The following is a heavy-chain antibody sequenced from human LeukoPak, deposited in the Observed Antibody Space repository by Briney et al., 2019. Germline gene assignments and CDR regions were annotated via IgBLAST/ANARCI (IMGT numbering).Heavy chain of an antibody. J-gene: IGHJ4*02. V-gene: IGHV3-30*02. CDR1: GFTFSNYG. D-gene: IGHD6-19*01. CDR2: IRYDGSNK. Sequence: GGSLRLSCTASGFTFSNYGMHWVRQSPGKGLEWVAFIRYDGSNKYFADSVKGQFTISRDDSKNTLYLQMNSLGAEDTALYYCGRSNGWLLYYWGQGTLVTVSS. CDR3: GRSNGWLLYY.